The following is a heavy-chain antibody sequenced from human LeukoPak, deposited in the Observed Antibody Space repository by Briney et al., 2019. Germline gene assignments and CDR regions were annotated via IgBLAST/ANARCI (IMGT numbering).Heavy chain of an antibody. J-gene: IGHJ4*02. V-gene: IGHV4-59*08. CDR2: IYYTGKV. Sequence: PSETLSLTCTISGASLTTYYWSWIRQSPGKGLEWIGYIYYTGKVDSNPSLKGRVTTSLDTSRSQFSLKLTSVTAADTAVYYCARHEPLGRGAWDYWGQGILVTVSP. CDR1: GASLTTYY. D-gene: IGHD1-14*01. CDR3: ARHEPLGRGAWDY.